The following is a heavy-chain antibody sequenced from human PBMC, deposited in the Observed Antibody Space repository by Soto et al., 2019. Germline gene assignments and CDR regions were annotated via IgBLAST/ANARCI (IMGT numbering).Heavy chain of an antibody. CDR1: GGSISGGGYY. D-gene: IGHD2-21*02. V-gene: IGHV4-31*03. Sequence: PSETLSLTCTVSGGSISGGGYYWSWIRQHPGKGLEWIGYIYYSGSTYYNPSLKSRVTISVDTSKNQFSLKLSSVTAADTAVYYCARDDSEYYYGMDVWGQGTTVTVSS. J-gene: IGHJ6*02. CDR2: IYYSGST. CDR3: ARDDSEYYYGMDV.